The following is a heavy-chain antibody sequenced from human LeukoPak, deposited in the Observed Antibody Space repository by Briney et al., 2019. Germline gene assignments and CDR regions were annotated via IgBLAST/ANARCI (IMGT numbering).Heavy chain of an antibody. Sequence: GGSLRLSCAASGFTFDDYAMPWVRQAPGKGLEWVSGISWNSGSIGYADSVKGRFTISRDNAKNSLYLQMNSLRAEDTALYYYAKDTIRHYYYGMDVWGQGTTVTVSS. CDR2: ISWNSGSI. CDR1: GFTFDDYA. D-gene: IGHD2-2*02. CDR3: AKDTIRHYYYGMDV. J-gene: IGHJ6*02. V-gene: IGHV3-9*01.